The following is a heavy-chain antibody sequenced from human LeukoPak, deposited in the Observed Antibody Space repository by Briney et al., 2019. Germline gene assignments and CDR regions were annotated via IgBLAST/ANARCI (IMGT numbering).Heavy chain of an antibody. D-gene: IGHD6-19*01. Sequence: GGSLRLSCAAPGFILDDYAIHWVRHAPGKGLEWVSLISGDGGSTFYADSVKGRFTISRDNSKNSLYLQMSSLRSEDTALYYCARESDSSGWYDYWGQGTLVTVSS. CDR2: ISGDGGST. V-gene: IGHV3-43*02. CDR1: GFILDDYA. J-gene: IGHJ4*02. CDR3: ARESDSSGWYDY.